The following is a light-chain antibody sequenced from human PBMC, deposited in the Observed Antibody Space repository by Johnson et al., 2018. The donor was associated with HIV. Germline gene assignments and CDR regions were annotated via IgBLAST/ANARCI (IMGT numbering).Light chain of an antibody. CDR3: GTWDSSLSGV. Sequence: QSVLTQTPSVSAAPGQKVTISCSGSSSNIGNNYVSWYQQLPGTATKLLIYDNNKRPSGIPDRFSGSKSGTSATLGITGLQTGDEADYYCGTWDSSLSGVFGTGTKVTVL. CDR1: SSNIGNNY. CDR2: DNN. J-gene: IGLJ1*01. V-gene: IGLV1-51*01.